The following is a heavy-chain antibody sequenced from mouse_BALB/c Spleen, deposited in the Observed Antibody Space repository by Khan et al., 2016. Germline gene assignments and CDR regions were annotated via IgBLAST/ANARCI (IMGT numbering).Heavy chain of an antibody. Sequence: VQLQQSGAELVKLGASVKLSCTASGFNIKDTYMHWVKQRPEQGLEWIGRIDPANGNTKYDPKFQGKATITADTSSNTAYLQLSRLTSEDTAVYYCARSSWEWFAYWGQGTLVTVSA. V-gene: IGHV14-3*02. CDR3: ARSSWEWFAY. CDR2: IDPANGNT. CDR1: GFNIKDTY. J-gene: IGHJ3*01. D-gene: IGHD4-1*01.